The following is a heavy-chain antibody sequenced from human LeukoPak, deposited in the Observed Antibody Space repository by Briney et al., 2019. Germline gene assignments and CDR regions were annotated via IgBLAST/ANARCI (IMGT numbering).Heavy chain of an antibody. CDR2: IYYSGST. V-gene: IGHV4-39*01. J-gene: IGHJ6*03. D-gene: IGHD3-10*01. CDR3: ARVAHSGLYYYYMDV. CDR1: GGSISSSSYY. Sequence: KPSETLSLTCTVSGGSISSSSYYWGWIRQPPGKGLEWTGSIYYSGSTYYNPSLKSRVTISVDTSKNQFSLKLSSVTAADTAVYYCARVAHSGLYYYYMDVWGKGTTVTVSS.